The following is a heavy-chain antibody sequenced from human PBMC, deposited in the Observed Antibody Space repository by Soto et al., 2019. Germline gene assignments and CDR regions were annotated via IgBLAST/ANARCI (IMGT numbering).Heavy chain of an antibody. CDR1: GGTFSSYA. CDR3: ERDRYYYGSGIRYYYGMDV. V-gene: IGHV1-69*01. Sequence: QVQLVQCGAEVKKPGSSVKVSCKASGGTFSSYAISWVGQAPGQGLEWMGGIIPIFGTANYAKKCQGSVTITADDSTSTAYMELSSLRSEDTAVYYCERDRYYYGSGIRYYYGMDVWGQGTTVTVSS. CDR2: IIPIFGTA. J-gene: IGHJ6*02. D-gene: IGHD3-10*01.